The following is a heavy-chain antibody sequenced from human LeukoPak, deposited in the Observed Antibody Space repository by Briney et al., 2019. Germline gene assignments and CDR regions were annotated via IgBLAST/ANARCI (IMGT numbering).Heavy chain of an antibody. Sequence: SETLSLTCTVSGGPISNYFWTWIRQPPGKGLEWIGEIHHSGSTNYNPSLKSRVTLSVDKSKNQLSLRLTSVTAADTAVYYCARGGDYRFDYWGQGTLVTVSS. D-gene: IGHD4-17*01. J-gene: IGHJ4*02. CDR1: GGPISNYF. CDR3: ARGGDYRFDY. CDR2: IHHSGST. V-gene: IGHV4-59*12.